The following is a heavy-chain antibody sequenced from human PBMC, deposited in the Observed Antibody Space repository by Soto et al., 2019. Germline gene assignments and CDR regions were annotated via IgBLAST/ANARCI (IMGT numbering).Heavy chain of an antibody. J-gene: IGHJ4*02. CDR3: ATGSDYGDYDPFDY. D-gene: IGHD4-17*01. CDR2: FDPDDGKT. CDR1: GYTFTSYD. Sequence: ASVKVSCTASGYTFTSYDINWVRQATGKGLEWMGGFDPDDGKTIYAQKFQGRVTMTEDTSTDTAYMELSSLRSEDTAVYYCATGSDYGDYDPFDYWGQGTLVTVSS. V-gene: IGHV1-24*01.